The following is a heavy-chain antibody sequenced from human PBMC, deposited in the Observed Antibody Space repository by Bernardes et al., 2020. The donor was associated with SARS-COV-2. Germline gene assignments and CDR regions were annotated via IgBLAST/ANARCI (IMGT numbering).Heavy chain of an antibody. CDR3: YSSTWYGGGFDH. Sequence: ASVKVSCKASGYPFTSYDFNWVRQASGQGLEWMGWMNPDTGNIVYAQRFQGRVTMTRDTYIGTAYMELSSLTSEDSAVYYCYSSTWYGGGFDHWGQGTLVTVSS. CDR2: MNPDTGNI. V-gene: IGHV1-8*01. J-gene: IGHJ4*02. D-gene: IGHD6-13*01. CDR1: GYPFTSYD.